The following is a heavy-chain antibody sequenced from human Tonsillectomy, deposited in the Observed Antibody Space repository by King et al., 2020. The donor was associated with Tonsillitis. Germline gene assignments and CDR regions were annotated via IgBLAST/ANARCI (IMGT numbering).Heavy chain of an antibody. V-gene: IGHV2-5*01. CDR1: GFSLSTSGVG. CDR3: VRTSLDHGSVTYGDAFDV. CDR2: IYWNNHE. D-gene: IGHD3-10*01. J-gene: IGHJ3*01. Sequence: ITLKESGPTLVKPTQTLTLTCTFSGFSLSTSGVGVGWIRQPPGEALEWLALIYWNNHERYSPSLKSRLTITKDTSKNQVILTMTSMDPVDTAMYYCVRTSLDHGSVTYGDAFDVWGQGTLVTFSS.